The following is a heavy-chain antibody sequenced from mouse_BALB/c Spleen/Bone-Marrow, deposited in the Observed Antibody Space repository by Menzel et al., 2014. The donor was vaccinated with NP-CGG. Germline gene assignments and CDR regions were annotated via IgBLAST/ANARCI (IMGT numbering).Heavy chain of an antibody. J-gene: IGHJ2*01. CDR3: ARSYGSSPFDY. CDR2: IDPANGNT. V-gene: IGHV14-3*02. Sequence: EVQLQQSGTELVKPGASVKLSCTASGFNIKDTYMHWVKQRPEQGLEWIGRIDPANGNTKYDPKFQGKATITADTSSNTAYLQLSRLTSEDTAVYYCARSYGSSPFDYWGQGTTLTVSS. D-gene: IGHD1-1*01. CDR1: GFNIKDTY.